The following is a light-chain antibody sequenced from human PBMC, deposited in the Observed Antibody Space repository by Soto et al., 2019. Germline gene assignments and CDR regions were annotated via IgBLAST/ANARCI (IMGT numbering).Light chain of an antibody. CDR2: DVS. CDR3: CSYAGSYTCGV. V-gene: IGLV2-11*01. Sequence: QSALAQPRSVSGSPGQSVTSSCTGTSSDVGGYNYVSWYQQHPGKAPKLIIYDVSERPSGVPDRFSGSKSGNTASLTISGLQADDEADYYCCSYAGSYTCGVFGGGTKVTVL. CDR1: SSDVGGYNY. J-gene: IGLJ2*01.